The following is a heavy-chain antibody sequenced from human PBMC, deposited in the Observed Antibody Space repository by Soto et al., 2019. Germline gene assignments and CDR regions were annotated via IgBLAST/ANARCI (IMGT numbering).Heavy chain of an antibody. CDR3: ALRLGDPGRLYFDY. CDR2: IYYSGST. D-gene: IGHD3-16*01. Sequence: QVQLQESGPGLVKPSQTLSLTCTVSGGSISSGGYYCSWIRQHPGKGLEWIGYIYYSGSTYYNPSLKSRVYISVDTSKNQFSLKLSSVTAADTAVYYCALRLGDPGRLYFDYWGQGTLVTVSS. V-gene: IGHV4-31*03. J-gene: IGHJ4*02. CDR1: GGSISSGGYY.